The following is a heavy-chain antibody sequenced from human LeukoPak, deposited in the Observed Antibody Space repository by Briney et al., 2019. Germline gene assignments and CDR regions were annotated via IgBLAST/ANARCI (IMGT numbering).Heavy chain of an antibody. Sequence: PSETLSLACTVSGGSISSYYWSWIRQPPGKGLEWIGHIYGSGSTNYNPSLKSRVTLSVDTSKNQFSLKLSSVTAADTAVYYCAREGTSGTHLNWFDPWGQGTLVTVSS. CDR1: GGSISSYY. CDR2: IYGSGST. CDR3: AREGTSGTHLNWFDP. V-gene: IGHV4-59*01. D-gene: IGHD1-1*01. J-gene: IGHJ5*02.